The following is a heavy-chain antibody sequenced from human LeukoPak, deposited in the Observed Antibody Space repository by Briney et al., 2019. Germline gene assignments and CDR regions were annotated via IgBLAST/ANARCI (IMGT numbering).Heavy chain of an antibody. CDR2: IYPSGST. CDR1: GASLSSGSYY. CDR3: ARDIGSRWYAVWYDP. D-gene: IGHD6-13*01. J-gene: IGHJ5*02. V-gene: IGHV4-61*02. Sequence: SQTLSLTCTVSGASLSSGSYYWSWIRQPAGKGLEWIGRIYPSGSTDYNPSLKSRVTISVDTSKNQFSLKLSSVTAADTAVYYCARDIGSRWYAVWYDPWGQGTLVTVSS.